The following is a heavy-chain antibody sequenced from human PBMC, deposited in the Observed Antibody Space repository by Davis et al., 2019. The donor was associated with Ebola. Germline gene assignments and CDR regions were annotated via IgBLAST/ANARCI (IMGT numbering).Heavy chain of an antibody. J-gene: IGHJ6*02. CDR1: GFTFSSYS. V-gene: IGHV3-7*03. Sequence: GESLKISCAASGFTFSSYSMSWVRQAPGKGLEWVANIKQDGSEKYYVDSVKGRFTISRDNAKNSLYLQMNSLRAEDTAVYYCARDDSDYSNYVYYYYGMDVWGQGTTVTVSS. CDR2: IKQDGSEK. D-gene: IGHD4-11*01. CDR3: ARDDSDYSNYVYYYYGMDV.